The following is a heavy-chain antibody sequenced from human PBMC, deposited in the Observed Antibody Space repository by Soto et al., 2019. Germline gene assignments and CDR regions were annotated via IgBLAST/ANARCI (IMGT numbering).Heavy chain of an antibody. CDR1: GGTFRSYA. Sequence: QVQLVQSGAEVKKPGSSVKVSCKASGGTFRSYAISWVRQAPGQGLEWMGGIIPIVVTANYAQKFQGRVTITAHESTSTSYMELSSRKSEDTAVYYCARLYGYKWRLAYWGQGNLVTVSS. J-gene: IGHJ4*02. V-gene: IGHV1-69*01. D-gene: IGHD1-1*01. CDR2: IIPIVVTA. CDR3: ARLYGYKWRLAY.